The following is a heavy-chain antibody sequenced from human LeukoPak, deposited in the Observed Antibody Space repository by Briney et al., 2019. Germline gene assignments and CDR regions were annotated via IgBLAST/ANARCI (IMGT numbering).Heavy chain of an antibody. CDR1: GGSFSGYY. V-gene: IGHV4-34*01. CDR2: INHSGST. J-gene: IGHJ4*02. CDR3: ARDLVENSRGHDF. Sequence: SETLSLTCAAYGGSFSGYYWSWIRQPPGKGLEWIGEINHSGSTNYNPSLKSRVTISVDTSKNQFSLKLSSVTAADTAVYYCARDLVENSRGHDFWGQGILVIVSS. D-gene: IGHD2-15*01.